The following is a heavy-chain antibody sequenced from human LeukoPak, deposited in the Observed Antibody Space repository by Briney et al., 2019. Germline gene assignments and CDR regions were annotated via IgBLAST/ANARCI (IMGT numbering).Heavy chain of an antibody. CDR1: GFTFSSFS. D-gene: IGHD5-24*01. V-gene: IGHV3-21*01. CDR2: ITSSGSSK. Sequence: GGSLRLSCAASGFTFSSFSMNWVRQAPGRGLEWVSSITSSGSSKYYADSVKGRFTISRDNAKNSLYLQMNSLRAEDTAVYYCARGLATNSDYHYYYGMDVWGQGTAVTVSS. CDR3: ARGLATNSDYHYYYGMDV. J-gene: IGHJ6*02.